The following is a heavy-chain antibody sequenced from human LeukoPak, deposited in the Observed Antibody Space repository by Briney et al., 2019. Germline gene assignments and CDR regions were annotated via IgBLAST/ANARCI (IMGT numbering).Heavy chain of an antibody. V-gene: IGHV4-31*03. D-gene: IGHD1-26*01. Sequence: SQTLSLTCTVSAGSISSGTHYWRWIRQHPGRGLEWIGYIYYSGSTYYNLSLKSRVSISVNTSKNQFSLELSSVTAADTAVYYCARWGAPRGFDIWGQGTMVTVSS. CDR3: ARWGAPRGFDI. CDR2: IYYSGST. J-gene: IGHJ3*02. CDR1: AGSISSGTHY.